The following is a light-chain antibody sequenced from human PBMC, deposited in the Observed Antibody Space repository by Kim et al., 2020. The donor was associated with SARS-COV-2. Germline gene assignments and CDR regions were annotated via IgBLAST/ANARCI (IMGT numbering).Light chain of an antibody. Sequence: AIQMTQSPSSLSASVGDRVTITCRASQYIGIDLGWYQHSPGKAPRVLIYASSTLQSGVPSRFSGSGSGTHFTLTINGLQPEDSATYYCLQDTTYPYTFGQGTKLEIK. CDR1: QYIGID. CDR2: ASS. V-gene: IGKV1-6*01. CDR3: LQDTTYPYT. J-gene: IGKJ2*01.